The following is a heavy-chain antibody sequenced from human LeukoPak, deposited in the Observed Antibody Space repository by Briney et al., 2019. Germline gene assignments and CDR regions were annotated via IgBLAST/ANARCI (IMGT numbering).Heavy chain of an antibody. Sequence: PGGSLRLSCAASGFTFSSYEMNWVRQAPGKGLEWVSYISSSGSTIYYADSVKGRFTISRDNAKNSLYLQMNSLRAEDTAVYYCARDGPRIVGATSPFDYWGQGTLVTVSS. D-gene: IGHD1-26*01. CDR1: GFTFSSYE. J-gene: IGHJ4*02. CDR2: ISSSGSTI. CDR3: ARDGPRIVGATSPFDY. V-gene: IGHV3-48*03.